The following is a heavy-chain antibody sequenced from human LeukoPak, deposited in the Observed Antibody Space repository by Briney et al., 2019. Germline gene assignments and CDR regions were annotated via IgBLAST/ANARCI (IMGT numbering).Heavy chain of an antibody. J-gene: IGHJ6*02. V-gene: IGHV1-18*01. D-gene: IGHD2-2*01. CDR2: ISAYNGNT. CDR1: GYTLTSYG. Sequence: ASVTVSCKASGYTLTSYGISWVRQAPGQGLEWMGWISAYNGNTNYAQKLQGRVTMTTDTSTRTDYMEMRSLRSDVTAVDYCAREGVYCSSISCPRVATIIGYYYYGMDVWGQGTTVTVSS. CDR3: AREGVYCSSISCPRVATIIGYYYYGMDV.